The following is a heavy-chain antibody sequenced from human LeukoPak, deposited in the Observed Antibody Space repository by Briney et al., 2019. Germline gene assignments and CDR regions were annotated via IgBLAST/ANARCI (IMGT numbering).Heavy chain of an antibody. CDR3: ARVPRDGYNRAYFDY. CDR2: INTNTGNP. J-gene: IGHJ4*02. Sequence: ASVKVSCKASGYTFTNYALNWVRQAPGQGLEWMGWINTNTGNPTYAQGFTGRFVFSLDTSVSTAYLQISSLKAEDTAVYYCARVPRDGYNRAYFDYWGQGTLVTVSS. CDR1: GYTFTNYA. V-gene: IGHV7-4-1*02. D-gene: IGHD5-24*01.